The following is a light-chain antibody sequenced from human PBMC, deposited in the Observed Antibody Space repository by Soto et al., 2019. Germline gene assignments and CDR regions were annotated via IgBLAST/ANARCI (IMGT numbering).Light chain of an antibody. CDR1: QRVSTNS. Sequence: EIVLTQSPDTLSLSPGERATLSCRASQRVSTNSLAWYQQKPGQAPRPLIYGASSRATGTPDRFSGSGSGTDFTLIISRLEPEDFAVYYRQQYGSSVLTFGGGTKVEIK. J-gene: IGKJ4*01. CDR2: GAS. V-gene: IGKV3-20*01. CDR3: QQYGSSVLT.